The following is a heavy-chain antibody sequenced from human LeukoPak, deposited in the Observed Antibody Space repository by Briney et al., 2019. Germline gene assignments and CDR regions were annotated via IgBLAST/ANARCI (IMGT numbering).Heavy chain of an antibody. CDR1: GFTFSSYG. Sequence: PGGSLRLSCAASGFTFSSYGMHWARQAPGKGLEWVAFIRYDGSNKYYADSVKGRFTISRDNSKNTLYLQMNSLRAEDTAVYYCAKEPRDYYYYMDVWGKGTTVTISS. J-gene: IGHJ6*03. CDR3: AKEPRDYYYYMDV. V-gene: IGHV3-30*02. CDR2: IRYDGSNK.